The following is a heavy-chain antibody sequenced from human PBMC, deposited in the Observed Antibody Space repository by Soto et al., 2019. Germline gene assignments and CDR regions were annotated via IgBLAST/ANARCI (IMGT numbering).Heavy chain of an antibody. CDR1: GYTFTGYY. J-gene: IGHJ6*03. Sequence: ASVKVSCKASGYTFTGYYMHWVRQAPGQGLEWMGWINPNSGGTNYAQKFQGWVTMTRDTSISTAYMELSRLRSDDTAVYYCAFLFIIRRHPWSSLIRGKGIMGT. CDR2: INPNSGGT. V-gene: IGHV1-2*04. D-gene: IGHD3-10*01. CDR3: AFLFIIRRHPWSSLI.